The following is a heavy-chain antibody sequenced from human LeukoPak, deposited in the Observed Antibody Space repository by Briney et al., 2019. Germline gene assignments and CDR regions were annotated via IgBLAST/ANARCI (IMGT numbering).Heavy chain of an antibody. CDR1: GGSISSYY. CDR3: ARAVDYDFWSGYYYYYYMDV. CDR2: IYYSGST. D-gene: IGHD3-3*01. Sequence: SETLSLTCTVSGGSISSYYWSWIRQPPGKGLEWFGYIYYSGSTNYNPSLKSRVTISVDTSKNQFSLKLSSVTAADTAVYYCARAVDYDFWSGYYYYYYMDVWGKGTTVTVSS. J-gene: IGHJ6*03. V-gene: IGHV4-59*01.